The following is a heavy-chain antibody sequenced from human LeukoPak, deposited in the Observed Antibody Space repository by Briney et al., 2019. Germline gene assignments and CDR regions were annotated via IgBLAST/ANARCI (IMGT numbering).Heavy chain of an antibody. Sequence: SETLSLTCTVSGASITTSYWNWIRQSPDKGLEWIGYMYHTGTSDYNPSLQSRVTISLDTSNNKVSLSLSSVTAADTAVYYCATTRGYSTNDAFEIWGQGTKVTVSS. CDR1: GASITTSY. J-gene: IGHJ3*02. CDR3: ATTRGYSTNDAFEI. V-gene: IGHV4-59*01. CDR2: MYHTGTS. D-gene: IGHD5-18*01.